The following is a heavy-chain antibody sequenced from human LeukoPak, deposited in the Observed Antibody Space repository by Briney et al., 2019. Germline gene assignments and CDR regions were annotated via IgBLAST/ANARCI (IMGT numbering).Heavy chain of an antibody. Sequence: ASVTVSCTASGYTFTSYYMHWVRQAPGQGLGWMGIINPSGGSTSYAQKFQGRVTMTRDTSTSTVYMELSSLRSEDTAVYYCARDPKRGPNYYYGMDVWGKGTTVTVSS. V-gene: IGHV1-46*01. CDR3: ARDPKRGPNYYYGMDV. CDR1: GYTFTSYY. D-gene: IGHD3-16*01. CDR2: INPSGGST. J-gene: IGHJ6*04.